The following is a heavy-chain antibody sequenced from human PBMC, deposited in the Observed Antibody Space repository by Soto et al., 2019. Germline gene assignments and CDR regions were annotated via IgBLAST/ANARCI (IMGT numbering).Heavy chain of an antibody. J-gene: IGHJ3*02. V-gene: IGHV4-59*11. CDR1: GGSIVSHL. CDR3: AREGPLSGDAFDI. D-gene: IGHD3-16*01. Sequence: SETLSLTCTVSGGSIVSHLWSWIRQPPGKGLEWTGYVSHSGSTTHNPSLKSRVTISLDTSKNQVSLQLRSVTAADTAVYYCAREGPLSGDAFDIWGRGTKVTVSS. CDR2: VSHSGST.